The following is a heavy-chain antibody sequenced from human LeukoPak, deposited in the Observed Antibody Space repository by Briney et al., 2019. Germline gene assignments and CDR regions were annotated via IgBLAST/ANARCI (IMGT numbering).Heavy chain of an antibody. CDR3: ARRRRDGYNSPDK. D-gene: IGHD5-24*01. CDR1: GYTFTTYS. V-gene: IGHV7-4-1*02. Sequence: ASVKVSCKTSGYTFTTYSMNWVRQAPGQGLEWMGWTNTNTGNPTYAQGFTGRFVFSLDTSVSPAYLQISSLKPEDTAVYYCARRRRDGYNSPDKWGQGTLVTVSS. J-gene: IGHJ1*01. CDR2: TNTNTGNP.